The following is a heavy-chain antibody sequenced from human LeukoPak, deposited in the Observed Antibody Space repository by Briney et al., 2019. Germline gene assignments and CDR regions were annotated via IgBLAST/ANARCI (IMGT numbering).Heavy chain of an antibody. CDR2: ISYDGSNK. Sequence: GGSLRLSCAASGFTFSSYGMHWVRQAPGKGLEWVAVISYDGSNKYYADSVKGRFTISRDNSKNTLYLQMNSLRAEDTAVYYCAKDYLGYCSSTSCSRNFDYWGQGTLVTVSS. CDR1: GFTFSSYG. J-gene: IGHJ4*02. CDR3: AKDYLGYCSSTSCSRNFDY. V-gene: IGHV3-30*18. D-gene: IGHD2-2*01.